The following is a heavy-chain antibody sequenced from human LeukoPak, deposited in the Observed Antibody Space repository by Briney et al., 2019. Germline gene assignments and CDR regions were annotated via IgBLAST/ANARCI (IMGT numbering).Heavy chain of an antibody. J-gene: IGHJ4*02. D-gene: IGHD5-18*01. V-gene: IGHV5-51*01. Sequence: GESLKISCKGSGYAFIRFWIGWVRQMPGKGLEWMGIIYPGDSETRYSPSFQGQVTISVDKSISTAYLQWSSLKASDTAVYYCATGGIYSSNFDYWGQGTLVTVSS. CDR1: GYAFIRFW. CDR3: ATGGIYSSNFDY. CDR2: IYPGDSET.